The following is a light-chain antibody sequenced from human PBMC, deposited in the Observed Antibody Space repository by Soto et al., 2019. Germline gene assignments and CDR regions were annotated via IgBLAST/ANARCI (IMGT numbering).Light chain of an antibody. J-gene: IGKJ5*01. CDR2: SAS. Sequence: DIQMTQSPSSVSASVGDRVTITCLASQDISSWLAWYQQKPGKAPELLIYSASVLEGGVPSRFSGSGSGTDFTLIISSLQPEDSATYYCQQARSFPFTFGQGTRLEIK. CDR1: QDISSW. CDR3: QQARSFPFT. V-gene: IGKV1-12*01.